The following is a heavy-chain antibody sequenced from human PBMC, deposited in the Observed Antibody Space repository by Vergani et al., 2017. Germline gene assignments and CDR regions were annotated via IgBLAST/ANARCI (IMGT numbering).Heavy chain of an antibody. CDR3: ARRSGIVYDIFSGTQYFFDF. CDR2: IYRTGRT. V-gene: IGHV4-30-2*03. CDR1: GGSISSGGYS. D-gene: IGHD3-9*01. J-gene: IGHJ4*02. Sequence: QVQLQESGSGLVKPSQTLSLTCAVSGGSISSGGYSWDWIRQPPGKGLEWIGSIYRTGRTHFNPSLKSRVTISVDTSNNHFSLRLNSLTAADTAVYYCARRSGIVYDIFSGTQYFFDFWGQGALVTVSS.